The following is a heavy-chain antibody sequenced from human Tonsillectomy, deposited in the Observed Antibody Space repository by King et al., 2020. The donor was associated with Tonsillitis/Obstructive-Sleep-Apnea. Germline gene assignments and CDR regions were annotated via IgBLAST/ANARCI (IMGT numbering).Heavy chain of an antibody. V-gene: IGHV3-48*02. CDR1: GFTFSSYS. D-gene: IGHD2-2*01. CDR3: ARDPLTSPASTSWLGPRVHWFDP. Sequence: VQLVESGGGLVQPGGSLRLSCGASGFTFSSYSMNRVRQAPGKGLEWVSYISSSSSTIYYADSVKGRFTISRDNAKTSLYLQMNSLRDEDTAVYYCARDPLTSPASTSWLGPRVHWFDPWGQGTLVTVSS. J-gene: IGHJ5*02. CDR2: ISSSSSTI.